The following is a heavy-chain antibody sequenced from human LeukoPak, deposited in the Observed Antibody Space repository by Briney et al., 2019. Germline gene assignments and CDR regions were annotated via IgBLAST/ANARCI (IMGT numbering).Heavy chain of an antibody. Sequence: SETLSLTCAVSGGSISSGGYFWSWIRQPPGKGLEWIGYIYHSGSTYYNPSLKSRVTISVDRSKNQFSLKLSSVTAADTAVYYCARSRGYSGYDAFDYWGQGTLVTVSS. D-gene: IGHD5-12*01. CDR1: GGSISSGGYF. V-gene: IGHV4-30-2*01. J-gene: IGHJ4*02. CDR2: IYHSGST. CDR3: ARSRGYSGYDAFDY.